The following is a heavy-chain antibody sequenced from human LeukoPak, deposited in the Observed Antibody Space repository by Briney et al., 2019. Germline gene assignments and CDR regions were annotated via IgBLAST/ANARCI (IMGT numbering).Heavy chain of an antibody. Sequence: SETLSLTCTVSGCSISSYYWSWIRQPPGKGLEWIGYIYDSGRTNYNPSLKSRVTISVDTSKNQFSLKLSSVTAADTAVYYCARHPPQGYSSGLYYFDYWGQGTLVTVSS. CDR1: GCSISSYY. CDR3: ARHPPQGYSSGLYYFDY. V-gene: IGHV4-59*08. CDR2: IYDSGRT. D-gene: IGHD6-19*01. J-gene: IGHJ4*02.